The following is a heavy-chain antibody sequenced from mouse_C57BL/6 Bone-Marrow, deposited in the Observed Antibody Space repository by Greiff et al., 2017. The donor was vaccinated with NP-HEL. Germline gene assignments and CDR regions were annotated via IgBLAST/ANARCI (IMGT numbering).Heavy chain of an antibody. V-gene: IGHV2-9-1*01. CDR2: IWTGGGT. D-gene: IGHD2-4*01. CDR3: ARNDDYDGVLFDY. CDR1: GFSLTSYA. Sequence: QVQLQQSGPGLVAPSQSLSITCTVSGFSLTSYAISWVRQPPGKGLEWLGVIWTGGGTNYNSALKSRLSISKDNSKSQVFLKMNSLQTDDTARYYCARNDDYDGVLFDYWGQGTTLTVSS. J-gene: IGHJ2*01.